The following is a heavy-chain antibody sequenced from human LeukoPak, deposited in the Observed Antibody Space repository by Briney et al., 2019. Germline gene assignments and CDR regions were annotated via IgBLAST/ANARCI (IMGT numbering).Heavy chain of an antibody. J-gene: IGHJ4*02. D-gene: IGHD3-10*01. V-gene: IGHV2-5*02. CDR2: IYWDDDK. CDR3: AHRKSGSFISLDY. Sequence: ESGPTLMQPTQTPTLTFTFSGIPCIPTGVGVGWIRQPPGKALEWLALIYWDDDKRYSPSLKSRLTITNNTTKNQVVLTMTNMDPVDTATYYCAHRKSGSFISLDYWGQGTLVTVSS. CDR1: GIPCIPTGVG.